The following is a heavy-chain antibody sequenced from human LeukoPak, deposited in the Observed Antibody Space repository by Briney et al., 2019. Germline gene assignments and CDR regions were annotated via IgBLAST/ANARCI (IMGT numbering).Heavy chain of an antibody. CDR1: GFAFSSYA. CDR2: ISGGGGST. D-gene: IGHD2-8*02. V-gene: IGHV3-23*01. Sequence: SGGSLRLSCAASGFAFSSYAMSWVRQAPGEGLEWVSAISGGGGSTYYTDSVKGRFTISRHNSKNTLYLQMNSLRAEDTAVYYCAKVGESGGVWKYYFDYWGQGTLVTVSS. J-gene: IGHJ4*02. CDR3: AKVGESGGVWKYYFDY.